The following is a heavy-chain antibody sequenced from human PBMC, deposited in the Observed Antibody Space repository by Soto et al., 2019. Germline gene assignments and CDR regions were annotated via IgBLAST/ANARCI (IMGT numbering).Heavy chain of an antibody. Sequence: PSETLSLTCTVSGGSISSGDYYWSWIRQPPGKGLEWIGYIYYSGSTYYNPSLKSRVTISVDTSKNQFSLKLSSVTAADTAVYYCARVDLPYYYDSSGYYDYWGQGTLVTVSS. V-gene: IGHV4-30-4*01. J-gene: IGHJ4*02. CDR1: GGSISSGDYY. CDR2: IYYSGST. CDR3: ARVDLPYYYDSSGYYDY. D-gene: IGHD3-22*01.